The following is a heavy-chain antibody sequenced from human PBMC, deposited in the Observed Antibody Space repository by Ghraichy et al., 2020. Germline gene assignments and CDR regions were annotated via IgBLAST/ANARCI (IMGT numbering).Heavy chain of an antibody. CDR2: ISAYNGNT. Sequence: ASVKVSCKASGYTFTSYGISWLRQAPGQGLEWMGWISAYNGNTKYAQKVQGRVTMTTDTSTSTAYMELRSLRSDDTAVYYCARDSSYCSGGSCYRPSPPWDYWGQGTLVTVSS. D-gene: IGHD2-15*01. CDR3: ARDSSYCSGGSCYRPSPPWDY. V-gene: IGHV1-18*01. J-gene: IGHJ4*02. CDR1: GYTFTSYG.